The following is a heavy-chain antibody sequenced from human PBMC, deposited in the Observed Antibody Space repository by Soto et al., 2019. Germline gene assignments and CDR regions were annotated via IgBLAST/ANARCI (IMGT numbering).Heavy chain of an antibody. Sequence: GESLKISCKGSGYSFTNYWIAWVRQMPGKGLEWMGIIYPGDSDARYSPSFQGQVTISADKSIGTAYLQWSSLKASDIAMYYCARLKSAAAGMDVWGQGTTVTVSS. CDR1: GYSFTNYW. CDR2: IYPGDSDA. D-gene: IGHD6-13*01. J-gene: IGHJ6*02. V-gene: IGHV5-51*01. CDR3: ARLKSAAAGMDV.